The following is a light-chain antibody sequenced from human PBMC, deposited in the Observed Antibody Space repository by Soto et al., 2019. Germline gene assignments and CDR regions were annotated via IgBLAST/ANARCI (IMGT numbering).Light chain of an antibody. Sequence: QSVLAQPASVCGSPGQSFAVFCTGSNSDVGIDNLVSGYRHHPGEAPQLILYEDDKRPSGVSNRYSASKSGPTAYLTITGLQAQDEADYYCCSYAGRNTYVFGTGTTVTVL. CDR1: NSDVGIDNL. CDR2: EDD. J-gene: IGLJ1*01. CDR3: CSYAGRNTYV. V-gene: IGLV2-23*01.